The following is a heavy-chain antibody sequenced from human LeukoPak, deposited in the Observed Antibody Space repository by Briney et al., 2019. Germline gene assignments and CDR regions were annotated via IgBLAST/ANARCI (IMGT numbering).Heavy chain of an antibody. J-gene: IGHJ4*02. D-gene: IGHD3-22*01. CDR1: GYTFTGYY. CDR2: INPNSGGT. V-gene: IGHV1-2*02. Sequence: GASVKVSCKASGYTFTGYYMHWVRQAPGQGLEWMGWINPNSGGTNYAQKFQGRVTMTRDTSISTAYMELRSLRSDDTAVYYCARDWYDSSGFYNYFDYWGQGTLVTVSS. CDR3: ARDWYDSSGFYNYFDY.